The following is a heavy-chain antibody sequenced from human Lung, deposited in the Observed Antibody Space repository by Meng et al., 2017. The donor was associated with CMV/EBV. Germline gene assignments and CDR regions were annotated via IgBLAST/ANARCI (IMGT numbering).Heavy chain of an antibody. J-gene: IGHJ4*02. D-gene: IGHD2-2*01. CDR3: AKFPRHLYCSTTSCFLDY. CDR1: GFTFSNFW. V-gene: IGHV3-23*01. Sequence: GESLKISCAASGFTFSNFWMTWVRQAPGKGLEWVSGISGSGLTTYYADSVKGRFTISRDDSTNTLYLQMDSLRAEDTALYYCAKFPRHLYCSTTSCFLDYWGQGTLVTVSS. CDR2: ISGSGLTT.